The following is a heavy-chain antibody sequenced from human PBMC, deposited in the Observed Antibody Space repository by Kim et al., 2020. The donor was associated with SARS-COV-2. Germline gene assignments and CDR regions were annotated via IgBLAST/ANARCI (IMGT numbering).Heavy chain of an antibody. CDR2: ISSSSSYI. CDR1: GFTFSSYS. CDR3: ARDRGHGDTYYFDY. V-gene: IGHV3-21*01. Sequence: GGSLRLSCAASGFTFSSYSMNWVRQAPGKGLEWVSSISSSSSYIYYADSVKGRFTISRDNAKNSLYLQMNSLRAEDTAVYYCARDRGHGDTYYFDYWGQGTLVTVSS. D-gene: IGHD3-10*01. J-gene: IGHJ4*02.